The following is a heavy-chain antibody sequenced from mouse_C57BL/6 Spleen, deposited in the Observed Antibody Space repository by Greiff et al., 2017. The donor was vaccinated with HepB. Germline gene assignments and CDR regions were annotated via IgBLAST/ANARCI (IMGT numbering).Heavy chain of an antibody. CDR1: GYTFTSYG. V-gene: IGHV1-58*01. D-gene: IGHD4-1*01. CDR2: IYIGNGYT. Sequence: EVKLQESGAELVRPGSSVKMSCKTSGYTFTSYGINWVKQRPGQGLEWIGYIYIGNGYTEYNEKFKGKATLTSDTSSSTAYMKLSSLTSEDSAIYFCARGDNWEGAYFDYWGQGTTLTVSS. CDR3: ARGDNWEGAYFDY. J-gene: IGHJ2*01.